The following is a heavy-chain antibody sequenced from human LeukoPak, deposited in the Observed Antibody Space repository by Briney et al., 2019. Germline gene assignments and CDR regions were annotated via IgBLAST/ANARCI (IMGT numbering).Heavy chain of an antibody. Sequence: GASVKVSCKASGYTFTSYGISWVRQAPGQGLEWMGWISAYNGNTNYAQKLQGRVTMTTDTSTSTAYMELRSLRSDDTAVYYCARDFGKYYYDSSGLNAFDIWGQGAMVTVSS. V-gene: IGHV1-18*01. J-gene: IGHJ3*02. CDR3: ARDFGKYYYDSSGLNAFDI. CDR2: ISAYNGNT. D-gene: IGHD3-22*01. CDR1: GYTFTSYG.